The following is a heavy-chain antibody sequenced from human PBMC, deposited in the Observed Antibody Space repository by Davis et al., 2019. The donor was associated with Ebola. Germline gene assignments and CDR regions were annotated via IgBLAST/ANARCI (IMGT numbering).Heavy chain of an antibody. V-gene: IGHV3-15*07. CDR3: ARDGTYYDFWSGLKRYYYGMDV. CDR1: GFTFSNAW. J-gene: IGHJ6*02. Sequence: GGSLRLSCAASGFTFSNAWMNWVRQAPGKGLEWVGRIKSKTDGGTTDYAAPVKGRFTISRDNSKNTLYLQMNSLRAEDTAVYYCARDGTYYDFWSGLKRYYYGMDVWGQGTTVTVSS. CDR2: IKSKTDGGTT. D-gene: IGHD3-3*01.